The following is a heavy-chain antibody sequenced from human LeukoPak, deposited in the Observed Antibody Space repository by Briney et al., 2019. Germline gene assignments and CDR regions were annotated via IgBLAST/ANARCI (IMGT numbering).Heavy chain of an antibody. D-gene: IGHD6-19*01. J-gene: IGHJ5*02. CDR2: IWYDGSNK. V-gene: IGHV3-33*01. CDR3: ATTSGYSSGWYET. Sequence: GGSLRLSCAASGFTFSSYGMHWVRQAPGKGLEWVAVIWYDGSNKYYADSVKGRFTISRDNSKNTLYLQMNSLRAEDTAVYYCATTSGYSSGWYETWGQGTLVTVSS. CDR1: GFTFSSYG.